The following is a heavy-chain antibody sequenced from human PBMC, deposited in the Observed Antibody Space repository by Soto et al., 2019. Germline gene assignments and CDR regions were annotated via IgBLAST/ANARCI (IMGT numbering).Heavy chain of an antibody. CDR2: VYDTWST. CDR3: VRQGIGVLHGLVDV. CDR1: SGPSKSHN. Sequence: QVQVQQSGPGLVKPSETLSLTCTVSSGPSKSHNWGWIRQPPGRGLEWIGYVYDTWSTSYNPSLKSRVTVSADTSTNRISLTLRFVTAADTAVYYCVRQGIGVLHGLVDVWGQGTTVIVSS. V-gene: IGHV4-59*08. J-gene: IGHJ6*01. D-gene: IGHD3-10*01.